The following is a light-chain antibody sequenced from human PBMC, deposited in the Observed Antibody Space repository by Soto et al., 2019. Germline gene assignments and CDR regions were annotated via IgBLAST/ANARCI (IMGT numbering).Light chain of an antibody. CDR3: QQYGRSPPWT. V-gene: IGKV3-20*01. J-gene: IGKJ1*01. Sequence: EIVLTQSPGTLSLSPGERATLSCRASQSVSSTYLAWYQQKPGQAPRLLIYGASSRATGIPDRFSGSGSGTDFTLTISRLDTEDFAVYYCQQYGRSPPWTFGQGTKVEIK. CDR2: GAS. CDR1: QSVSSTY.